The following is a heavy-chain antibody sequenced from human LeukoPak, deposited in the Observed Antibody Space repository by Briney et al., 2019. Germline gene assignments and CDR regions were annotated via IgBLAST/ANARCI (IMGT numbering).Heavy chain of an antibody. CDR3: ARGDIVVVVAATRNWFDP. J-gene: IGHJ5*02. CDR1: GGSFSGCY. D-gene: IGHD2-15*01. CDR2: INHSGST. Sequence: SETLSLTCAVYGGSFSGCYWSWIRQPPGKGLEWIGEINHSGSTNYNPSLKSRVTISVDTSKNQFSLKLSSVTAADTAVYYCARGDIVVVVAATRNWFDPWGQGTLVTVSS. V-gene: IGHV4-34*01.